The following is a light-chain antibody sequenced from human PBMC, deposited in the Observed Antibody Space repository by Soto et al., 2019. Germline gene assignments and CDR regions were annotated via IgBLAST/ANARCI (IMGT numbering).Light chain of an antibody. CDR1: QSVSSSY. CDR3: QQYDSSQT. CDR2: GAS. J-gene: IGKJ1*01. Sequence: EIVLTQSPGTLSLSPGERATLSCRASQSVSSSYLAWYQQKPGQAPRLLIYGASSRATGIPDRFSGSGSGTDFTLTISRLEPEDLAVYYCQQYDSSQTFGQGTKLEIK. V-gene: IGKV3-20*01.